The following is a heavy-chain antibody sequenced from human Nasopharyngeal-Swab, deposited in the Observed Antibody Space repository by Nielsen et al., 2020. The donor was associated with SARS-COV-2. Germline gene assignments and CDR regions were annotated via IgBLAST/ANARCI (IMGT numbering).Heavy chain of an antibody. V-gene: IGHV3-21*01. CDR3: ARDLIVVVPAAMDVHWFDP. CDR1: GFNFNSYR. D-gene: IGHD2-2*01. J-gene: IGHJ5*02. Sequence: GESLKISCAASGFNFNSYRMNWVRQAPGKGLEWVSSISSSSSYIYYADSVKGRFTISRDNAKNSLYLQMNSLRAEDTAVYYCARDLIVVVPAAMDVHWFDPWGQGTLVTVSS. CDR2: ISSSSSYI.